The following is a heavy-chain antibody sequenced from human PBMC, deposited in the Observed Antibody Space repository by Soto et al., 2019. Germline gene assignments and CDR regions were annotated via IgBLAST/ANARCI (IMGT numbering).Heavy chain of an antibody. CDR2: INTANGNT. V-gene: IGHV1-3*04. CDR3: ARDLSVISASWGAFDI. D-gene: IGHD6-13*01. J-gene: IGHJ3*02. CDR1: GYRFTSYV. Sequence: ASVKVSCKASGYRFTSYVLHLLRQAPGQSLEWMGWINTANGNTKSSETFQGRVTITRDTSASTAYMELSSLRSEDTAVYYCARDLSVISASWGAFDIWAQGTTVTVSS.